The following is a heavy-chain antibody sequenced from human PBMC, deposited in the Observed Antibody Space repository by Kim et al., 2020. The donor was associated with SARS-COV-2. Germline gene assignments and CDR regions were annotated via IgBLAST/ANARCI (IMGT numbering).Heavy chain of an antibody. J-gene: IGHJ6*01. CDR3: ARKTRYFDWYYYGMDV. V-gene: IGHV3-30*04. CDR1: GFTFSSYA. Sequence: GGSLRLSCAASGFTFSSYALHWFRQAPGKGLEWVAVISYDGSNKYYADSVKGRFTISRDNSKNTLYLQMNSLRAEDTAVYYCARKTRYFDWYYYGMDVWG. D-gene: IGHD3-9*01. CDR2: ISYDGSNK.